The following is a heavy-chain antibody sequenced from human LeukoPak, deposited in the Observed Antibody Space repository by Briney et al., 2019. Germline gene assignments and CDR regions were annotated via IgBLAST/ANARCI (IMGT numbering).Heavy chain of an antibody. CDR2: INHSGST. V-gene: IGHV4-34*01. D-gene: IGHD3-3*01. CDR3: ARGPVTIFGVVKYNWFDP. CDR1: GGSFSGYY. J-gene: IGHJ5*02. Sequence: SGTLSLTCAVYGGSFSGYYWSWIRRPPGKGLEWIGEINHSGSTNYNPSLKSRVTISVDTSKNQFSLKLSSVTAADTAVYYCARGPVTIFGVVKYNWFDPWGQGTLVTVSS.